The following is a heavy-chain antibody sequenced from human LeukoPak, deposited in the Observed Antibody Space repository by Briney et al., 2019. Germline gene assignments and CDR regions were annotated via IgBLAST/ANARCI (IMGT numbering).Heavy chain of an antibody. CDR2: IYYSGST. CDR1: GGSINSNY. V-gene: IGHV4-59*01. D-gene: IGHD1-26*01. J-gene: IGHJ4*02. CDR3: ARDDGRYFDY. Sequence: SETLSLTCTVSGGSINSNYWSWIRQPPGKGLEWIGYIYYSGSTNYNPSLKSRVTISVDTSKNQFSLKLSSVTAADTAVYYCARDDGRYFDYWGQGTLVTVSS.